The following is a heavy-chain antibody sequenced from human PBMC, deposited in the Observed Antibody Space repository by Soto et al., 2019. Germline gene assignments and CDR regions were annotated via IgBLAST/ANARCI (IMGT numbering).Heavy chain of an antibody. D-gene: IGHD3-3*01. CDR1: GGSISTSRSY. V-gene: IGHV4-39*01. Sequence: SETLSLTCSVSGGSISTSRSYWAWIRQPPGKGLEWLANIFYSGSTFYNPSLASRVSVSVDTSKNEFSLKLRSVTAADTAVYYCARGFRGGLYYDFWSDNRAVLSYWGQGTLVTVSS. CDR3: ARGFRGGLYYDFWSDNRAVLSY. CDR2: IFYSGST. J-gene: IGHJ4*02.